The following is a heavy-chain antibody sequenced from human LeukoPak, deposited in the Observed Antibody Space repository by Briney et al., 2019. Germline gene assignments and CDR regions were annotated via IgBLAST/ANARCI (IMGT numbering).Heavy chain of an antibody. Sequence: GGSLRLSCAASGFTFDDYAMSWVRQAPGKGLEWVSGINWNGGSTGYADSVKGRFTISRDNAKNSLYLQMNSLRAEDTALYYCASYPGYCSSTSCYYFDYWGQGTLVTVSS. CDR3: ASYPGYCSSTSCYYFDY. D-gene: IGHD2-2*01. CDR1: GFTFDDYA. CDR2: INWNGGST. J-gene: IGHJ4*02. V-gene: IGHV3-20*04.